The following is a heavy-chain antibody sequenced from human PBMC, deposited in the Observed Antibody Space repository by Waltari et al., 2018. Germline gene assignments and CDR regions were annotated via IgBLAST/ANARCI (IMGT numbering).Heavy chain of an antibody. Sequence: QVQLQESGPGLVKPSETLSLTCTVSGYSISSGYYWGWIRQPPGKGLEWIGSIYHSGSTYYNPSLKSRVTISVDTSKNQFSLKLSSVTAADTAVYYCARADSTAEKLLWFREPRRYYFDYWGQGTLVTVSS. J-gene: IGHJ4*02. CDR3: ARADSTAEKLLWFREPRRYYFDY. CDR2: IYHSGST. V-gene: IGHV4-38-2*02. CDR1: GYSISSGYY. D-gene: IGHD3-10*01.